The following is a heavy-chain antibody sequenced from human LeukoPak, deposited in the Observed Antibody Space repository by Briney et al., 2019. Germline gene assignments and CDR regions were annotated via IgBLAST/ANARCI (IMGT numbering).Heavy chain of an antibody. V-gene: IGHV6-1*01. J-gene: IGHJ6*03. CDR2: TYYRSKWYN. Sequence: SQTLSLTCAIFGDSVSSNSAGWSWVRQSPSRGLEWLGRTYYRSKWYNDYAVSVKSRITINPDTSKNQFSLQLNSVTPEDTAVYYCVRGVIHYYYMDVWGKGTTVTVSS. CDR1: GDSVSSNSAG. CDR3: VRGVIHYYYMDV. D-gene: IGHD1-26*01.